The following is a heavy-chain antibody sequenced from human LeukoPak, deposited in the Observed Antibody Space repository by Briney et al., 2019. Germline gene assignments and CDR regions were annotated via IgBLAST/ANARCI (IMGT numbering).Heavy chain of an antibody. V-gene: IGHV1-24*01. CDR1: GYTLTELS. D-gene: IGHD2-15*01. CDR2: FDPEDGET. J-gene: IGHJ4*02. Sequence: ASVKVSCKFSGYTLTELSMHWVRQAPGKGLEWVGGFDPEDGETIYAQKFQGRVTMTEDTSTDTAYMELSSLRSEDTAVYYCATVIYCSGGSCYPTFDYWGQGTLVTVSS. CDR3: ATVIYCSGGSCYPTFDY.